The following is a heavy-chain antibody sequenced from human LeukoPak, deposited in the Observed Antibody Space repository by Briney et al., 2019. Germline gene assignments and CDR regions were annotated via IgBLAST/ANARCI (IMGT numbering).Heavy chain of an antibody. V-gene: IGHV3-21*01. CDR1: GFTFSSYS. J-gene: IGHJ1*01. D-gene: IGHD6-13*01. Sequence: GGSLRLSCAASGFTFSSYSMNWVRQAPGKGLEWVSSISSSSSYIYYADSVKGRFTISRDNAKNSLYLQMNSLRAEDTAVYYCARGRESPLLPYSSSWSPSPEFQHWGQGTLVTVSS. CDR2: ISSSSSYI. CDR3: ARGRESPLLPYSSSWSPSPEFQH.